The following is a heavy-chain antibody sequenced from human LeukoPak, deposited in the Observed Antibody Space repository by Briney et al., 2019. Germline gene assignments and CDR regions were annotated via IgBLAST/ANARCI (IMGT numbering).Heavy chain of an antibody. V-gene: IGHV4-34*01. CDR3: ARAIGVVIISYFDY. CDR2: INRSGST. D-gene: IGHD3-3*01. CDR1: GGSFSGYY. J-gene: IGHJ4*02. Sequence: SETLSLTCAVYGGSFSGYYWSWIRQPPGKGLEWIGEINRSGSTNYNPSLKSRVTISVDTSKNQFSLKLSSVTAADTAVYYCARAIGVVIISYFDYWGQGTLVTVSS.